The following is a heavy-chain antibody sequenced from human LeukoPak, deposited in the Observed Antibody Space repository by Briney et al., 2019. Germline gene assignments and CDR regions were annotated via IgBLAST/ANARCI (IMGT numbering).Heavy chain of an antibody. V-gene: IGHV1-69*13. CDR1: GGTFSTYA. D-gene: IGHD2-15*01. J-gene: IGHJ5*02. CDR3: ARDTNVLPGRLNWFDP. CDR2: IIPIFGTA. Sequence: ASVKVSCKASGGTFSTYAISWVRQAPGQGLEWMGGIIPIFGTANYAQKFQGRVTITADESTRSAYMKLSSLRSEDTAVYYCARDTNVLPGRLNWFDPWGQGTLVTVSS.